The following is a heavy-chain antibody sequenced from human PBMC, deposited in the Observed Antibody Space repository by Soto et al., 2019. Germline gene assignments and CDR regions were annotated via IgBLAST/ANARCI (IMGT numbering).Heavy chain of an antibody. Sequence: QVQLQESGPGLVKPSQTLSLTCTVSGGSISSGGYYWNWFRQRPGKGLEWIGYIYYSGSTNYNPSLKSRXPXSXDXAKNQFSLRLSSVTAADTAVYYCASGKVTTRYYFDYWGQGTLVTVSS. CDR2: IYYSGST. V-gene: IGHV4-31*03. D-gene: IGHD4-17*01. CDR3: ASGKVTTRYYFDY. J-gene: IGHJ4*02. CDR1: GGSISSGGYY.